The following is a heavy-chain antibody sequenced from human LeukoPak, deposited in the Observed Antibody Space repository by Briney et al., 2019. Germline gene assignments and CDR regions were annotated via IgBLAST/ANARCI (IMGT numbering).Heavy chain of an antibody. D-gene: IGHD3-3*01. CDR2: INHSGST. V-gene: IGHV4-34*01. CDR3: ASGIWSGYPYYYYYMDV. Sequence: PSETLSLTCAVYGGSFSGYYWSWIRQPPGKGLEWIGEINHSGSTNYNPSLKSRVTISVDTSKNQFSLKLSSVTAADTAVYYCASGIWSGYPYYYYYMDVWGKGTTVTVSS. CDR1: GGSFSGYY. J-gene: IGHJ6*03.